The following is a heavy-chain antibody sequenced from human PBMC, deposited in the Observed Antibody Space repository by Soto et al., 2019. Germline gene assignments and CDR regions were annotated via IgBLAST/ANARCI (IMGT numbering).Heavy chain of an antibody. CDR3: VRHQRYSSGWYIDY. CDR2: INHSGST. J-gene: IGHJ4*02. Sequence: PSETLSLTCAVYGGSFSGYYWSWIRQPPGKGLEWIGEINHSGSTNYNPSLKSRVTISVDTSKNQFSLKLSSVTAADSAVFFCVRHQRYSSGWYIDYWGQGTPVTFSS. D-gene: IGHD6-19*01. V-gene: IGHV4-34*01. CDR1: GGSFSGYY.